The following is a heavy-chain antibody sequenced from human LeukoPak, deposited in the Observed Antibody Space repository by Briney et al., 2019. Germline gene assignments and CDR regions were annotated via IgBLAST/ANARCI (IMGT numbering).Heavy chain of an antibody. D-gene: IGHD3-10*01. CDR2: ISWNSGSI. CDR1: GFTFDDYA. CDR3: AKLSAYYYGSGSARDY. Sequence: GGSLRLSCAASGFTFDDYAMHWVRQAPGKGLEWVSGISWNSGSIGYADSVKGRFTISRDNAKNSLYLQMNSLRAEDTALYYCAKLSAYYYGSGSARDYWGQGTLVTVSS. V-gene: IGHV3-9*01. J-gene: IGHJ4*02.